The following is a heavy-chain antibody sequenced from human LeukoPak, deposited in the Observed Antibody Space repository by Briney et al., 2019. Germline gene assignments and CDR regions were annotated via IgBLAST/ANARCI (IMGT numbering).Heavy chain of an antibody. CDR2: IIPILGIA. V-gene: IGHV1-69*02. J-gene: IGHJ4*02. CDR3: AGGDFRPPDYYFDY. Sequence: ASVKVSCKASGYTFIGYYLHWVRQAPGQGLEWMGRIIPILGIANYAQKFQGRVTITADKSTSTAYMELSSLRSEDTAVYYCAGGDFRPPDYYFDYWGQGTLVTVSS. D-gene: IGHD3-16*01. CDR1: GYTFIGYY.